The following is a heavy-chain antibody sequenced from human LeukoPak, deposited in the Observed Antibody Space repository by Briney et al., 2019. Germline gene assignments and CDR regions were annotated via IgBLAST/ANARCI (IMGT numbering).Heavy chain of an antibody. CDR1: GFTFSTYG. D-gene: IGHD6-25*01. V-gene: IGHV3-30*02. J-gene: IGHJ4*02. CDR3: ARGSHGVAATDTPFDY. CDR2: IRYDGRNK. Sequence: PGGSLRLSCAASGFTFSTYGMHWVRQAPGKGLEWVAFIRYDGRNKYYADSVKGRFTISRDNSKNSLYLQVNSLRAEDTAVYYCARGSHGVAATDTPFDYWGQGTLVTVSS.